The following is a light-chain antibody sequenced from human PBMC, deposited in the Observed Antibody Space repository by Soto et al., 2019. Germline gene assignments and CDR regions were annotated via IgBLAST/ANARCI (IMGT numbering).Light chain of an antibody. Sequence: QPVLTQSPSASASLGASVKLTCTLSSGHSSYAIAWHQQQPEKGPRYLMKLNSDGCHSKGDGIPDRFSGSSSGAERYLTISSLQSEDEADYYCQTWGTGIQVFGTGTKLTVL. CDR3: QTWGTGIQV. CDR2: LNSDGCH. CDR1: SGHSSYA. V-gene: IGLV4-69*01. J-gene: IGLJ1*01.